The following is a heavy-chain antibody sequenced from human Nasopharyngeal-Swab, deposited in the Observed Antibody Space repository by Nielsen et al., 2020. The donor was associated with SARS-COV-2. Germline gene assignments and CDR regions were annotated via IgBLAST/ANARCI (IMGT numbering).Heavy chain of an antibody. D-gene: IGHD6-19*01. V-gene: IGHV1-3*01. CDR3: ATAPPVAGIGYWFDP. J-gene: IGHJ5*02. Sequence: ASVKVSCKAFGYTFTSYAMHWVRQAPGQRLEWMGWINAGNGNTKYSQKFQGRVTITRDTSASTAYMELSSLRSEDTAVYYCATAPPVAGIGYWFDPWGQGTLVTVSS. CDR2: INAGNGNT. CDR1: GYTFTSYA.